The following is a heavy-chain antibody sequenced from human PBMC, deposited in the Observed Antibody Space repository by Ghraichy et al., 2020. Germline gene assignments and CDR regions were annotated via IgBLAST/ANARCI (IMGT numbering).Heavy chain of an antibody. Sequence: SETLSLICTVSGGSISSYYWSWIRQPPGKGLEWIGYVYYSGTTNYNPSLKSRVTISVDTSKNQFSLKLSSVTAADTAMYYCARSYYYGSGTYYYYYTMHVWGQGTTVTVSS. J-gene: IGHJ6*02. CDR1: GGSISSYY. CDR3: ARSYYYGSGTYYYYYTMHV. CDR2: VYYSGTT. D-gene: IGHD3-10*01. V-gene: IGHV4-59*08.